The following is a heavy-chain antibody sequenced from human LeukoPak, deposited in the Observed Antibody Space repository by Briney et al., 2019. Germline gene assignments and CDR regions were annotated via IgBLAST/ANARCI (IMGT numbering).Heavy chain of an antibody. CDR3: ATSVKEPEGVFDI. CDR1: GGTFSSYA. Sequence: SVKVSCKSSGGTFSSYAISWVRQAPGQGLEWVGGIIPIFGTANYAQKFQGRVTITADESTSTAYMELSSLRSEDTAVYYCATSVKEPEGVFDIWGQGTMVTVSS. D-gene: IGHD1-26*01. V-gene: IGHV1-69*13. J-gene: IGHJ3*02. CDR2: IIPIFGTA.